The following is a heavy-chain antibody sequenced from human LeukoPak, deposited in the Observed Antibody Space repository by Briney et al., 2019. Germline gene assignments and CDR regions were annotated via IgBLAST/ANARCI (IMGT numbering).Heavy chain of an antibody. V-gene: IGHV4-34*01. Sequence: SETLSLTCAVYGGSFSGYYWSWIRQPPGKGLEWIGEINHSGSTNYNPSLKSRVTISVDTSKNRFSLKLSSVTAADTAVYYCARGKLIAVAGYNWFDPWGQGTLVTVSS. CDR2: INHSGST. CDR3: ARGKLIAVAGYNWFDP. D-gene: IGHD6-19*01. J-gene: IGHJ5*02. CDR1: GGSFSGYY.